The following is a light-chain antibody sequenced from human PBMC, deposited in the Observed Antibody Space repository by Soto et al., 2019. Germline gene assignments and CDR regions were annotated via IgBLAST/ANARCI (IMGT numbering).Light chain of an antibody. CDR3: LQDYTYPWT. J-gene: IGKJ1*01. V-gene: IGKV1-6*01. CDR2: AAS. Sequence: IQMTQSPASLSASVGDRVTITCRASQGIRSDLGWFQQKPGKAPRLLISAASILQSGVPSRFSGSGSGTDFTLTISSLQDEDVASYYCLQDYTYPWTFGQGTKVDIK. CDR1: QGIRSD.